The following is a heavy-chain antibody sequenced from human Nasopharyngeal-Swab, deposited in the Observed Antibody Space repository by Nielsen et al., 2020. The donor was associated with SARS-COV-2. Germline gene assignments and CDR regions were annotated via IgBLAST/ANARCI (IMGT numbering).Heavy chain of an antibody. CDR1: GITVSSNY. J-gene: IGHJ4*02. V-gene: IGHV3-53*01. CDR3: ARAWGTMGPAFDY. CDR2: IYSGGST. D-gene: IGHD3-10*01. Sequence: GESLKISCAASGITVSSNYMSWVRQAPGKGLEWVSVIYSGGSTYYADSVKGRFTISRDNSKNTLYLQMNSLRAEDTAVYYCARAWGTMGPAFDYWGQGTLVTVSS.